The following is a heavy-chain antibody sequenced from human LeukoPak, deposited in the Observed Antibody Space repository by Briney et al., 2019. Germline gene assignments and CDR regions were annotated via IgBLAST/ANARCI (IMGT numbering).Heavy chain of an antibody. CDR3: AREGARDSSGYYFGI. CDR1: GYTFTSYV. V-gene: IGHV1-3*01. Sequence: ASVKVSCKASGYTFTSYVVHWVRQAPGQRLEWMGWINAGNGNTKYSQKFQDRVSISRDTSASTAYMELSSLRSEDTAVYYCAREGARDSSGYYFGIWGQGTMVTLSS. CDR2: INAGNGNT. D-gene: IGHD3-22*01. J-gene: IGHJ3*02.